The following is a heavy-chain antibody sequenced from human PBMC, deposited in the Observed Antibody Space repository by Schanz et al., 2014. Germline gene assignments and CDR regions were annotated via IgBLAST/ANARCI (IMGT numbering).Heavy chain of an antibody. CDR3: ARGGYSSGWYDRDIAHFDY. Sequence: QVQVVQSGAEVKKPGASVKVSCKAFGYTFTSHGINWVRQAPGQGLEWMGWISAYNGNTNYAQKLQGRVTMTTDTSTSTAYMELRSLRSDDTAVYYCARGGYSSGWYDRDIAHFDYWGQGTLXTVSS. V-gene: IGHV1-18*01. CDR1: GYTFTSHG. J-gene: IGHJ4*02. CDR2: ISAYNGNT. D-gene: IGHD6-19*01.